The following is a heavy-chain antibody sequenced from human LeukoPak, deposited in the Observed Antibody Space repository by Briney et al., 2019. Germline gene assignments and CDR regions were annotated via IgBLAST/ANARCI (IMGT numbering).Heavy chain of an antibody. CDR3: ARGWGDCTTVSCYTGGDVFDM. V-gene: IGHV3-7*01. D-gene: IGHD2-2*02. J-gene: IGHJ3*02. CDR1: GFTFRSYW. Sequence: PGGSLRLSCVASGFTFRSYWMSWVRQAPGEGLEWVANIKQDGSEKYYVDSVKGRFTISRDNTKNSLFLQMNSLRAEDTAVYYCARGWGDCTTVSCYTGGDVFDMWGQGTMVTVSS. CDR2: IKQDGSEK.